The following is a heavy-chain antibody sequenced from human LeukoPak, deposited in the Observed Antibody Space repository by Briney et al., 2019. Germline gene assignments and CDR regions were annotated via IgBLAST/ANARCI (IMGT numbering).Heavy chain of an antibody. Sequence: SETLSLTCAVYGGSFSGYYWSWIRQPPGKGLEWIGEINHSGSTNYNPSLKSRVTISVDTSKNQFSLKLSSVTAADTAVYYCAGYYCSSTSCYGHANWFDPWGQGTLVTVSS. J-gene: IGHJ5*02. CDR1: GGSFSGYY. D-gene: IGHD2-2*01. CDR2: INHSGST. CDR3: AGYYCSSTSCYGHANWFDP. V-gene: IGHV4-34*01.